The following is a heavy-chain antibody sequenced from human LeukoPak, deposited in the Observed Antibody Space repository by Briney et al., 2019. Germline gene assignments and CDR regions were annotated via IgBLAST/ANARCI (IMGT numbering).Heavy chain of an antibody. CDR3: ARDYLGWFDP. CDR2: ISNVGSST. Sequence: GGSLRLSCAASGFTFSSSWMHWVRQAPGKGLVWVSRISNVGSSTNYADSVKGRFTISRDNAKNTLYLQMNSLRDEDTAVYYCARDYLGWFDPWGQGNLVTVSS. CDR1: GFTFSSSW. J-gene: IGHJ5*02. V-gene: IGHV3-74*01.